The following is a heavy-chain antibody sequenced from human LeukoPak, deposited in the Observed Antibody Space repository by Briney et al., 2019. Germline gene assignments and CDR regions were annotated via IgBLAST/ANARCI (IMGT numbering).Heavy chain of an antibody. D-gene: IGHD6-19*01. J-gene: IGHJ5*02. Sequence: SETLSLTCTVSPGSISSYYWSWIRQPPGKGLEWIGYIYYSGSTNYNPSLKSRVTISVDTSKNQFSLKLSSVTAADTAVYYCARDVKAVAGTHNWFDPWGQGTLVTVSS. CDR2: IYYSGST. CDR1: PGSISSYY. CDR3: ARDVKAVAGTHNWFDP. V-gene: IGHV4-59*01.